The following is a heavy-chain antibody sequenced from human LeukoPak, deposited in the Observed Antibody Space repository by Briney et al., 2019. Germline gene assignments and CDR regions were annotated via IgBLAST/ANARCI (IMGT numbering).Heavy chain of an antibody. CDR3: ARGYYYDSSGYTRPPRKLYYFDY. CDR1: GGSFSGYY. J-gene: IGHJ4*02. D-gene: IGHD3-22*01. Sequence: PSETLSLTCAVCGGSFSGYYWSWIRQPPGKGLEWIGEINHSGSTNYNPSLKSRVTISVDTSKNQFSLKLSSVTAADTDVYYCARGYYYDSSGYTRPPRKLYYFDYWGQGTLVTVSS. CDR2: INHSGST. V-gene: IGHV4-34*01.